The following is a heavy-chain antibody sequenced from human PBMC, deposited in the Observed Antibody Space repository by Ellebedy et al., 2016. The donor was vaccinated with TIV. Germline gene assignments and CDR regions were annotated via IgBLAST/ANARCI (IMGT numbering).Heavy chain of an antibody. J-gene: IGHJ6*02. Sequence: GGSLRLXXAASGFTFSSYWMRWVRQAPGKGLVWVSRINSDASSTSYADSVKGRFTISRDNAKNTLYLQMNSLRAEDTAVYYCAREFNGCSSTSCYRRLYYYYYGMDVWGQGTTVTVSS. CDR1: GFTFSSYW. CDR3: AREFNGCSSTSCYRRLYYYYYGMDV. V-gene: IGHV3-74*01. D-gene: IGHD2-2*01. CDR2: INSDASST.